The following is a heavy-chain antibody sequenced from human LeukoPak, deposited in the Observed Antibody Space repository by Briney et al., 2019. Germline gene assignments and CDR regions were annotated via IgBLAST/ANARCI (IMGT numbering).Heavy chain of an antibody. D-gene: IGHD3-9*01. J-gene: IGHJ4*02. CDR2: ISAYNGNT. CDR1: GYTFTSYG. V-gene: IGHV1-18*04. CDR3: ARRTYYDTLTGYPDY. Sequence: ASVKVSCKASGYTFTSYGISWVRQAPGQGLEWMGWISAYNGNTNYAQKLQGRVTMTTDTSTSTAYMELRSLRSDDTAVYYCARRTYYDTLTGYPDYWGQGTLVTVSS.